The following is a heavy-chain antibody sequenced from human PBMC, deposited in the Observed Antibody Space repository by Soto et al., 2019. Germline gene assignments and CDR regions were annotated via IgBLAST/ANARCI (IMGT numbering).Heavy chain of an antibody. V-gene: IGHV5-51*01. CDR3: AGSLENGIYEAFDI. CDR2: IYPGDSDT. CDR1: GYNFNRYW. D-gene: IGHD1-1*01. J-gene: IGHJ3*02. Sequence: GESLKISCKGSGYNFNRYWIGWVRQMPGKGLEWMGVIYPGDSDTRYSPSLQGQVTISADKSSSAAYLQWSSLQASDTATYYCAGSLENGIYEAFDIWGQGKMVTVSS.